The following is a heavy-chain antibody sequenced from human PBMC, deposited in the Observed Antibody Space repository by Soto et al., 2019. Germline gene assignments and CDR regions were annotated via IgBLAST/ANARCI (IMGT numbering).Heavy chain of an antibody. J-gene: IGHJ4*02. D-gene: IGHD3-16*01. CDR2: IYPGDSET. V-gene: IGHV5-51*01. CDR3: ARLVDSWGEPHYFDS. CDR1: GYIFTSNW. Sequence: PGESLKISCQASGYIFTSNWIGWVRQMPGKGLEWMGIIYPGDSETRYGPSFQGRVTTSADRSLNTVYLQWTSLKVSDTAMYYCARLVDSWGEPHYFDSWGQGTMVTVSS.